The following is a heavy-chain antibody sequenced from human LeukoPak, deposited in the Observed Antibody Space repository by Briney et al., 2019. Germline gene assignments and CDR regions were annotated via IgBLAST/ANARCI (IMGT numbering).Heavy chain of an antibody. Sequence: GGSLRLSCAASGFTFSGSAIHWVRQASGRGLEWVGRIRSKADTAYAASVKGRFTISRDDSRNKAYLQMNSQQTEDTAVYYCASLRAARTESYFYYGMDVWGQGTTVTVSS. CDR1: GFTFSGSA. J-gene: IGHJ6*02. CDR3: ASLRAARTESYFYYGMDV. V-gene: IGHV3-73*01. D-gene: IGHD6-6*01. CDR2: IRSKADT.